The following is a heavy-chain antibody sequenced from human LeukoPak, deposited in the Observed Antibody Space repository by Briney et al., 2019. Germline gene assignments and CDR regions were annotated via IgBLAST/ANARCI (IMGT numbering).Heavy chain of an antibody. CDR2: ISGSGGST. Sequence: GGSLILSCAASGFTFINYAMTWVRQAPGKGLEWVSAISGSGGSTYYADSVKGRFTISRDNSKNTLYLQMNSLRAEDTAVYYCAKFVLRYFDWSMGTDAFDIWGQGTMVTVSS. J-gene: IGHJ3*02. V-gene: IGHV3-23*01. CDR3: AKFVLRYFDWSMGTDAFDI. D-gene: IGHD3-9*01. CDR1: GFTFINYA.